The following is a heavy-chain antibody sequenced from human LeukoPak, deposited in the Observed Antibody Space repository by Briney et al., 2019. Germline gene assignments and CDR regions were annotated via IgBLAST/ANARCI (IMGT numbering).Heavy chain of an antibody. CDR1: GGSITSSTYY. J-gene: IGHJ4*02. CDR3: EMHERSLGVGYGSGNVDPGY. Sequence: KTSETLSLTCTVSGGSITSSTYYWAWIRQPPGKGLEWIGSVYYGEGTSYNPSLRSRVTISVDTSRSQFSLKLSSVTASDTAVYYCEMHERSLGVGYGSGNVDPGYWGQGTLVSVPS. V-gene: IGHV4-39*01. CDR2: VYYGEGT. D-gene: IGHD3-10*01.